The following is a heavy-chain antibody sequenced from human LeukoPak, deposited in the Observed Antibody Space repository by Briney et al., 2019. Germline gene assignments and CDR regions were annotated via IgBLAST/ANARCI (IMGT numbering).Heavy chain of an antibody. CDR1: GYTFTGNH. V-gene: IGHV1-2*02. D-gene: IGHD2-21*02. Sequence: EASVKVSCKASGYTFTGNHMHWVRQAPGQGLEWMGWINPNSGGTNYAQKFQGRVIMTRDTSISTAHMELSRLGSDDTAVYYCARGGSTDSIHSCGGNCYFLDYWGQGTLVTVSS. J-gene: IGHJ4*02. CDR2: INPNSGGT. CDR3: ARGGSTDSIHSCGGNCYFLDY.